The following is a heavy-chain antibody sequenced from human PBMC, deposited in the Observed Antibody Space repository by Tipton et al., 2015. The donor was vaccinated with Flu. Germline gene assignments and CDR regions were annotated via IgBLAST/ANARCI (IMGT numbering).Heavy chain of an antibody. D-gene: IGHD3-10*01. CDR3: ARGSGSGTYVIFDF. CDR2: IYTSGST. Sequence: LRLSCTVSGGSLSSFYWSWIRQPAGKGLEWIGRIYTSGSTKYNPSLKSRLSMSVDTSKNQFSLKLTSVTAADPAVYYCARGSGSGTYVIFDFWGQGTLVTVSS. V-gene: IGHV4-4*07. J-gene: IGHJ4*02. CDR1: GGSLSSFY.